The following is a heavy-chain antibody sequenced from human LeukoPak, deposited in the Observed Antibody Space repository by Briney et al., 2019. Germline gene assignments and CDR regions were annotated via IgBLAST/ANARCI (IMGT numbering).Heavy chain of an antibody. CDR3: ARGNWNDVVGYYFDY. CDR2: IYYSGST. J-gene: IGHJ4*02. CDR1: GGSIFSTSYY. D-gene: IGHD1-1*01. V-gene: IGHV4-39*07. Sequence: TSETLSLTCTVSGGSIFSTSYYWGWIRQPPWKGLEWIGNIYYSGSTYYNPSLKSRVTISVDTSKNQFSLKLSSVTAADTAVYYCARGNWNDVVGYYFDYWGQGTLVTVSS.